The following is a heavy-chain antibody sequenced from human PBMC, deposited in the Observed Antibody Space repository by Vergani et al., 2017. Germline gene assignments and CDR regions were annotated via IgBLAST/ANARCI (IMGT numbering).Heavy chain of an antibody. CDR2: ISGSGGNT. V-gene: IGHV3-23*01. Sequence: EVQLLESGGGLVQPGGSLRLSCGASGFTFSSYAMTWVRQAPGKGLEWVSAISGSGGNTFYTDSVKGRFTISRDNSKDTLYLQMNSLRVEDTAIYYCAKARDPNCKGGNCYAYYYGLDLWGQGTPVTVSS. D-gene: IGHD2-15*01. J-gene: IGHJ6*02. CDR3: AKARDPNCKGGNCYAYYYGLDL. CDR1: GFTFSSYA.